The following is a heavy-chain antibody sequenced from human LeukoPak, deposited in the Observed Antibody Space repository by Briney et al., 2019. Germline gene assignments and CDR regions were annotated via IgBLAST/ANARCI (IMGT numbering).Heavy chain of an antibody. J-gene: IGHJ3*02. CDR1: GGSISSSSYY. CDR3: ARGSVKVDIPPVNGAFDI. CDR2: IYYSGST. V-gene: IGHV4-39*07. D-gene: IGHD3-9*01. Sequence: SETLSLTCTVSGGSISSSSYYWGWIRQPPGKGLEWIGSIYYSGSTYYNPSLKSRVTISVDRSKNQFSLKLSSVTAADTAVYYCARGSVKVDIPPVNGAFDIWGQGTMVTVSS.